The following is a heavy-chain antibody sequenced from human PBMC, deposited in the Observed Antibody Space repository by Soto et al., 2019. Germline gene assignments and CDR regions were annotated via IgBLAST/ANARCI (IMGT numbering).Heavy chain of an antibody. CDR2: IYPGDSDT. J-gene: IGHJ4*02. D-gene: IGHD6-19*01. CDR3: ARGAVARTNAPYFDY. Sequence: GESLKISCKGSGYSFTSYWIGWVRQMPGKGLEWMGIIYPGDSDTRYSPSFQGQVTISADKSISTAYLQWSSLKASDTAMYYCARGAVARTNAPYFDYWGQGTRVTVSS. CDR1: GYSFTSYW. V-gene: IGHV5-51*01.